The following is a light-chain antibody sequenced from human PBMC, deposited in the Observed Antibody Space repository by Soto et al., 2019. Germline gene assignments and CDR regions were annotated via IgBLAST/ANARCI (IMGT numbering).Light chain of an antibody. CDR1: QSISTW. V-gene: IGKV1-5*01. CDR3: QQYKNYLT. J-gene: IGKJ3*01. Sequence: DIQMTQSPSTLSASVGDRVTITCRASQSISTWLAWYQQKPGKAPKVPIYDASSLESGVPSRFSGSGSGTEFTLTISSLQPDDFATYYCQQYKNYLTFGPGTKVDIK. CDR2: DAS.